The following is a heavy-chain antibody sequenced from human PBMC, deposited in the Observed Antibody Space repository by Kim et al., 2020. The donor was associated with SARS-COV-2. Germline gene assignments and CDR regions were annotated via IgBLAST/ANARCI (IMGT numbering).Heavy chain of an antibody. CDR3: AREYGFEYQPLGGDNWFDP. Sequence: ASVKVSCKASGYTFTSYGISWVRQAPGQGLEWMGWISAYNGNTNYAQKLQGRVTMTTDTSTSTAYMELRSLRSDDTAVYYCAREYGFEYQPLGGDNWFDPWGQGTLVTVSS. CDR1: GYTFTSYG. V-gene: IGHV1-18*01. D-gene: IGHD2-2*01. CDR2: ISAYNGNT. J-gene: IGHJ5*02.